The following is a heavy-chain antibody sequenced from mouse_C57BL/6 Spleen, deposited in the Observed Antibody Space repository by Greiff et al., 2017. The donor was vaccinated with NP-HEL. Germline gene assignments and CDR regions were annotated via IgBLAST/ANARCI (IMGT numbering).Heavy chain of an antibody. D-gene: IGHD2-4*01. J-gene: IGHJ3*01. Sequence: VQLQQPGAELVRPGTSVKLSCKASGYTFTSYWMHWVKQRPGQGLEWIGVIDPSDSYTNYNQKFKGKATLTVDTSSSTAYMQLSSLTSEDSAVYYCARKGYDYDEAWCAYWGQGTLVTVSA. CDR2: IDPSDSYT. CDR1: GYTFTSYW. V-gene: IGHV1-59*01. CDR3: ARKGYDYDEAWCAY.